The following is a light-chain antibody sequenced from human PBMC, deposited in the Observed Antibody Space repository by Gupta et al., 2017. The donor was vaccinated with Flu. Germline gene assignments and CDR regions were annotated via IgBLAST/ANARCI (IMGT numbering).Light chain of an antibody. J-gene: IGLJ1*01. Sequence: QPVLTPSSSASASLGSSVRLTCTLSSGPNTNIIACHQQQPGQAPRFLMIIESSGSYRRGSAGPDRCAGCGSAADSYPTISNLQAEDEDDYDCETGGSATYVFGTGTKVTVL. V-gene: IGLV4-60*03. CDR2: IESSGSY. CDR1: SGPNTNI. CDR3: ETGGSATYV.